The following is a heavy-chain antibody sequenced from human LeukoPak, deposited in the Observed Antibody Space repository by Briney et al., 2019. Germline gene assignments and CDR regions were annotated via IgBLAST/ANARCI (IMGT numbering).Heavy chain of an antibody. D-gene: IGHD2-15*01. J-gene: IGHJ4*02. V-gene: IGHV3-49*03. CDR1: GFTFGDYA. CDR3: TTIRGFCGGRSCLGY. CDR2: IRSKAYGGTT. Sequence: GGSLRLSCTASGFTFGDYAMSWFRQAPGKGLEWVGFIRSKAYGGTTEYAASVKGRFTISRDDSKSIAYLQMNSLKTEDTAVYYCTTIRGFCGGRSCLGYWGQGTLVTVSS.